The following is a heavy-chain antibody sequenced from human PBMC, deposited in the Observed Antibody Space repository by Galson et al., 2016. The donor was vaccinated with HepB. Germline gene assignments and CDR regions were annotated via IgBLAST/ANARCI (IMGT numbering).Heavy chain of an antibody. D-gene: IGHD3-16*01. CDR1: GFTFSSSW. CDR3: ARIMHDYVWGGLRQQGFDP. V-gene: IGHV3-7*01. J-gene: IGHJ5*02. Sequence: LRLSCAASGFTFSSSWMSWVRQAPGKGLEWVANIKQDGSDQYYVDSVKGRFTISRDNAKNSLYLKMNSLRGEDTAVYYCARIMHDYVWGGLRQQGFDPWGQGTLVTVSS. CDR2: IKQDGSDQ.